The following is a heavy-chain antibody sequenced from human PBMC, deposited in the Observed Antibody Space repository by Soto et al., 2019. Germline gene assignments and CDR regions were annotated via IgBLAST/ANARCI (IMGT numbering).Heavy chain of an antibody. D-gene: IGHD6-19*01. CDR2: IYYSGST. CDR1: GGSISSSSYY. V-gene: IGHV4-39*01. CDR3: ARLYSGWDAFDI. Sequence: QLQLQESGPGLVKPSETLSLTCTVSGGSISSSSYYWGWIRQPPGKGLEWIGSIYYSGSTYYNPSLKSRVTISVDTSKNQFSLKLSSVTAADTAVYYCARLYSGWDAFDIWGQGTMVTVSS. J-gene: IGHJ3*02.